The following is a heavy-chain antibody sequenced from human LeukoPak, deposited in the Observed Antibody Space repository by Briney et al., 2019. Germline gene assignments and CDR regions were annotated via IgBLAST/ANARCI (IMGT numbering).Heavy chain of an antibody. CDR1: GGSISSGGYY. D-gene: IGHD3-16*02. Sequence: PSETLSLTCTVSGGSISSGGYYWSWIRQHPGKGLEWIGYIYYSGSTYYNPSLKSRVTISVDTSKNQFSLKLSSVTAADTAVYYCARTALKFGGVIVNNWFDPWGQGTLVTVSS. CDR3: ARTALKFGGVIVNNWFDP. J-gene: IGHJ5*02. V-gene: IGHV4-31*03. CDR2: IYYSGST.